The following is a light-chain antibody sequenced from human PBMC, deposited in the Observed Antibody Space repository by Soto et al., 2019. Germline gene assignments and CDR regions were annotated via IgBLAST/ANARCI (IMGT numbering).Light chain of an antibody. V-gene: IGLV1-44*01. CDR1: TSNIGSNA. CDR2: GNN. Sequence: QSVLTQPPSASGTPGQRVTISCSGSTSNIGSNAVNWYQQLPGTAPKLLIYGNNQRPSGVPDRFSGSKSGTSASLAISGLRSEDEADYYCAAWDDSLNGWVFGGGTKLTVL. CDR3: AAWDDSLNGWV. J-gene: IGLJ3*02.